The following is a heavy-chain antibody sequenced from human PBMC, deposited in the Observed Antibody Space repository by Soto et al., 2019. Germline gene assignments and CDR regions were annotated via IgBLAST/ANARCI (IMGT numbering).Heavy chain of an antibody. V-gene: IGHV1-18*01. CDR1: GYTFYSHS. Sequence: QAQLVQSGAEVRKPGASVKVSCKASGYTFYSHSISWVRQAPGQGLEWMGRINADYGNTQYAQKFRGRVTMTTDTSTTTVCMELTNLRSDDTAVYYWARCIQGDYYYGMDVWGQGTTVTVSS. J-gene: IGHJ6*02. D-gene: IGHD5-18*01. CDR2: INADYGNT. CDR3: ARCIQGDYYYGMDV.